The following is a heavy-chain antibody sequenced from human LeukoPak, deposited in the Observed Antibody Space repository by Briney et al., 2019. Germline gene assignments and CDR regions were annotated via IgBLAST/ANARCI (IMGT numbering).Heavy chain of an antibody. Sequence: TSETLSLTCTVSGGSISSYYWSWIRQPAGKGLEWIGRIYISGSTNYNPSLKSRVTISVDKSKNQFSLKLSSGTAADTAVYYCAREAQGYCSGDSCYAPFDYWGQGTLVTVSS. CDR3: AREAQGYCSGDSCYAPFDY. D-gene: IGHD2-15*01. V-gene: IGHV4-4*07. CDR2: IYISGST. CDR1: GGSISSYY. J-gene: IGHJ4*02.